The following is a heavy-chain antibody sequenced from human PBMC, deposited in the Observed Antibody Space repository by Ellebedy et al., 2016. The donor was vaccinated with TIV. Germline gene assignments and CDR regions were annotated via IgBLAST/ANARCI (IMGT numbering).Heavy chain of an antibody. J-gene: IGHJ6*02. V-gene: IGHV4-4*07. Sequence: SETLSLTXSVTGVSISSYSWSWIRQPAGKGLEWIGRIYTSGSSNYNPSLKSRLIMLTDTSKNQFSLRLSSVTAADTGVYYCVRGAYSYGLDVWGQGTTVTVSS. D-gene: IGHD2-21*01. CDR1: GVSISSYS. CDR2: IYTSGSS. CDR3: VRGAYSYGLDV.